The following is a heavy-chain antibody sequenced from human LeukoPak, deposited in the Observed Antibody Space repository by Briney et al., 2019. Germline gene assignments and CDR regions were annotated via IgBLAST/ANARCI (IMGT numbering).Heavy chain of an antibody. CDR2: IYSGGST. Sequence: PGGSLRLSCAAPGFTFSSYGMTWFRQPPGRGLGWVSVIYSGGSTYYADSVKGRFTISRDNSKNTLYLQMNSLRAEDTAVYYCARESAGFYAFDIWGQGAMVTVSS. V-gene: IGHV3-53*01. J-gene: IGHJ3*02. D-gene: IGHD6-19*01. CDR3: ARESAGFYAFDI. CDR1: GFTFSSYG.